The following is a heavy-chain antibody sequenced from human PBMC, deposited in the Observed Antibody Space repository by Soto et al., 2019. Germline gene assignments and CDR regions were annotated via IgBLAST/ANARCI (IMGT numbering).Heavy chain of an antibody. Sequence: GGSLILSCAASGFTFSSYAMSWVRQAPGKGLEWVSAISGSGGSTYYADSVKGRFTISRDNSKNTLYLQMNSLRAEDTAVYYCAKDWDNWNVPRGDIWGQGTMVTVSS. CDR1: GFTFSSYA. CDR3: AKDWDNWNVPRGDI. J-gene: IGHJ3*02. D-gene: IGHD1-20*01. CDR2: ISGSGGST. V-gene: IGHV3-23*01.